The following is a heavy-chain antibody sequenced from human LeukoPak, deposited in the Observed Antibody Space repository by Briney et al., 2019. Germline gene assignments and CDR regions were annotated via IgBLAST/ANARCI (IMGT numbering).Heavy chain of an antibody. V-gene: IGHV4-34*01. Sequence: PSETLSLTCAVYGGSFSGYYWSWIRQPPGKGLEWIGEINHSGSTNYNLSFKSRVTISVDTSKNQFSLKLSSVTAADTAVYYCARSIVVVSHYMDVWGKGTTVTVSS. CDR1: GGSFSGYY. J-gene: IGHJ6*03. CDR2: INHSGST. CDR3: ARSIVVVSHYMDV. D-gene: IGHD2-2*01.